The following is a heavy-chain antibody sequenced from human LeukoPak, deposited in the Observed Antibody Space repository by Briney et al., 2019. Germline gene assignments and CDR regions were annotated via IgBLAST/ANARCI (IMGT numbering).Heavy chain of an antibody. CDR2: INHSGST. CDR3: ARGYDYVWGSYRYFDY. V-gene: IGHV4-34*01. D-gene: IGHD3-16*02. CDR1: GGSFSGYY. J-gene: IGHJ4*02. Sequence: SETLSLTCAVYGGSFSGYYWSWLRQPPGKGLEWIGEINHSGSTNYNPSLKSRVTISVDTSKNQFSLKLSSVTAADTAVYYCARGYDYVWGSYRYFDYWGQGTLVTVSS.